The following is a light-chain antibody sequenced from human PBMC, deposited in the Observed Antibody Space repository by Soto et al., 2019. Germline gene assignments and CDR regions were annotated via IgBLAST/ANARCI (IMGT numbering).Light chain of an antibody. J-gene: IGKJ5*01. V-gene: IGKV1-39*01. Sequence: DIQMTQSPSSLSGSVGDRVTITCRASENISRHLNWYQQKPGKAPKLLIYAASSLQNGVPSRFRGGGSGTDFTLTISNLQPEDFATYYCQQTYTTLSITFGQGTRRESK. CDR2: AAS. CDR3: QQTYTTLSIT. CDR1: ENISRH.